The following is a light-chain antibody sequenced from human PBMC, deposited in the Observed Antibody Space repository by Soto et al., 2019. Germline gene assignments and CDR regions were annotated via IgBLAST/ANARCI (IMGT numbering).Light chain of an antibody. CDR2: GAS. J-gene: IGKJ1*01. CDR1: QSVSSNY. Sequence: EIVLTQSPGTLSLSPGERATLSCRASQSVSSNYLAWYQRKPGQAPRLLIYGASSRATDIPNRFSGSGSGKEFTLTITRLEPEDFAVYFCQQYGGSPPTFGQGTKVEIK. CDR3: QQYGGSPPT. V-gene: IGKV3-20*01.